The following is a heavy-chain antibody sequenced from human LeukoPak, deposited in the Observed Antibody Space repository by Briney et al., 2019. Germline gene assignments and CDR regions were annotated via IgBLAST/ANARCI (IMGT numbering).Heavy chain of an antibody. CDR1: GGTFISYA. CDR2: IIPIFGTA. J-gene: IGHJ5*02. V-gene: IGHV1-69*06. CDR3: ARDRGSGSYDNWFDP. D-gene: IGHD3-10*01. Sequence: ASVTVSFKASGGTFISYAISWVRQAPGQGLEWMGGIIPIFGTANYAQKFQGRVTITADKSTSTAYMELSSLRSEDTAVYYCARDRGSGSYDNWFDPWGQGTLVTVSS.